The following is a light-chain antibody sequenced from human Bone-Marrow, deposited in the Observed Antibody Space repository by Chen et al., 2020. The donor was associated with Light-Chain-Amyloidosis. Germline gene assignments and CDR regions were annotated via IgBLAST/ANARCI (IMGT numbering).Light chain of an antibody. CDR2: DDS. J-gene: IGLJ3*02. CDR3: QVWDRSSDRPV. CDR1: NIGSTS. V-gene: IGLV3-21*02. Sequence: SYVLTQPSSVSVAPGQTATLACGGNNIGSTSVHWYQQTPGQAPLLVVYDDSDRPSGIPKRLSGSNSGNTATLTSSRVEAGDEADYYCQVWDRSSDRPVFGGGTKLTVL.